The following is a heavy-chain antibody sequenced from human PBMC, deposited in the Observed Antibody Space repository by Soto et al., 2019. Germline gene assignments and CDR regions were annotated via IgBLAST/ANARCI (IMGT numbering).Heavy chain of an antibody. Sequence: PGGSLRLSCAASRFTFSSYSMNWVRQAPGKGLEWVSYISSSSSTIYYADSVKGRFTISRDNAKNSLYLQMNSLRDEDTAVYYCARDPEYYLGEGGAFDIWGQGTMVTVSS. V-gene: IGHV3-48*02. CDR1: RFTFSSYS. CDR3: ARDPEYYLGEGGAFDI. J-gene: IGHJ3*02. D-gene: IGHD3-10*01. CDR2: ISSSSSTI.